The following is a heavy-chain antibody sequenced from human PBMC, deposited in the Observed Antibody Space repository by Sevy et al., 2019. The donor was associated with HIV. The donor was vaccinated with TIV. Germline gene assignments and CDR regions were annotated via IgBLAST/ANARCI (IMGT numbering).Heavy chain of an antibody. CDR1: GDAISDYH. Sequence: SETLSLTCSVSGDAISDYHWTWLRQPAGKGLEWIGHIFGSGITRFNPSLKTRFTRSADRSKNQFSVMLNSATTGDTAVYYCARGGDMILGVIGSEYAFFHMDVWGPGTTVTVSS. CDR3: ARGGDMILGVIGSEYAFFHMDV. J-gene: IGHJ6*02. V-gene: IGHV4-4*07. D-gene: IGHD3-10*01. CDR2: IFGSGIT.